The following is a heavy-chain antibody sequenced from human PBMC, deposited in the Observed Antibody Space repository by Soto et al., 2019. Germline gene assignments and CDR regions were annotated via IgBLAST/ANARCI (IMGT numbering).Heavy chain of an antibody. Sequence: GGSLRLSCVASGFTFNSYAMTWVRQAPGKGLEWVSGISGSGGSTDYADSVKGRFTISRDNSKNTLYLQMNSLRAEDTALYYWAKDQSPGRYFFYYMDVGGKGTTVTVSS. CDR2: ISGSGGST. CDR3: AKDQSPGRYFFYYMDV. J-gene: IGHJ6*03. V-gene: IGHV3-23*01. CDR1: GFTFNSYA.